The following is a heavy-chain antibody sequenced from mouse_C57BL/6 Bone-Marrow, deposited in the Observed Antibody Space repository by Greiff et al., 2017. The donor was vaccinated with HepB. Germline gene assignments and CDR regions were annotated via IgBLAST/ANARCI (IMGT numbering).Heavy chain of an antibody. J-gene: IGHJ2*01. CDR3: ARGGTGPYYFDY. CDR2: ISDGGSYT. V-gene: IGHV5-4*01. D-gene: IGHD4-1*01. CDR1: GFTFSSYA. Sequence: DVQLVESGGGLVKPGGSLKLSCAASGFTFSSYAMSWVRQTPEKRLEWVATISDGGSYTYYPDNVKGRFTISRDNAKNNLYLQMSHLKSEDTAMYYCARGGTGPYYFDYWGQGTTLTVSS.